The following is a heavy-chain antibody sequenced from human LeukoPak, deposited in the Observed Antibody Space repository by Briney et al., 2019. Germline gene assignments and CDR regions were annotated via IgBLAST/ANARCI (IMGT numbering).Heavy chain of an antibody. D-gene: IGHD5-18*01. CDR1: GYSFTSYW. CDR2: IYPGDSDT. J-gene: IGHJ4*02. V-gene: IGHV5-51*01. Sequence: GESLKTSCKGSGYSFTSYWIGWVRQMPGKGLEWMGIIYPGDSDTRYSPSFQGQVTISADKSISTAYLQWSSPKASDTAMYYCASQGYSYGSPFDYWGQGTLVTVSS. CDR3: ASQGYSYGSPFDY.